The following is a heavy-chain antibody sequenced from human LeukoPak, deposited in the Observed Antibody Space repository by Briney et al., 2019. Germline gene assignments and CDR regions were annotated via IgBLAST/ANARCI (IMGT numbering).Heavy chain of an antibody. D-gene: IGHD3-22*01. CDR2: IRSKAYGGTT. V-gene: IGHV3-49*03. Sequence: GGSLRLSCTASGFTFGDYAMSWFRQAPGKGLEWVGFIRSKAYGGTTEYAAAVKGRFTISRDDSKSIAYLQMNSLKTEDTAVYYCTRAALISMIVVITPLFDYWGQGTLVTVSS. J-gene: IGHJ4*02. CDR3: TRAALISMIVVITPLFDY. CDR1: GFTFGDYA.